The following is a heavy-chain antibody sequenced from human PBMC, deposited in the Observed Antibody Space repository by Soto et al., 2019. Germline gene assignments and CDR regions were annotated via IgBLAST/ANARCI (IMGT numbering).Heavy chain of an antibody. CDR1: GGSISSSSYY. D-gene: IGHD1-7*01. Sequence: SETLSLTCTVSGGSISSSSYYWGWIRQPPGKGLEWIGRIYYSGSTYYNPSLKSRVTISVDTSKNQFSLKLSSVTAADTAVYYCARHVGDNWNYPTGARWLLSPFFDYWGQGTLVTVSS. V-gene: IGHV4-39*01. J-gene: IGHJ4*02. CDR2: IYYSGST. CDR3: ARHVGDNWNYPTGARWLLSPFFDY.